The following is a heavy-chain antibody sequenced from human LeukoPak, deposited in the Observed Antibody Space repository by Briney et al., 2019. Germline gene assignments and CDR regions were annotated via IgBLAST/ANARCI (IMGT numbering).Heavy chain of an antibody. V-gene: IGHV3-30*03. CDR1: GFTFGSFG. CDR2: ISYDGSNK. CDR3: ARDVRYDSSGDNWFDP. D-gene: IGHD3-22*01. J-gene: IGHJ5*02. Sequence: GGCMRLSCAPSGFTFGSFGMHWVRQAPGKGLEWVAVISYDGSNKYYADSVKGRFTISRDNSKNTLYLQINSLRAEDTAVYYCARDVRYDSSGDNWFDPWGQGTLVTVSS.